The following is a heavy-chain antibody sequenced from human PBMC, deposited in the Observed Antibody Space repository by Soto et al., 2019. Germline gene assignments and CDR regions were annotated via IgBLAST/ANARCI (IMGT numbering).Heavy chain of an antibody. J-gene: IGHJ4*02. CDR2: ISYDGSNK. Sequence: LRLSCAASGFTFSSYGMHWVRQAPGKGLEWVAVISYDGSNKYYADSVKGRFTISRDNSKNTLYLQMNSLRAEDTAVYYCAKGTSRGYSYGDFFDYWGQGTLVTVSS. CDR1: GFTFSSYG. V-gene: IGHV3-30*18. D-gene: IGHD5-18*01. CDR3: AKGTSRGYSYGDFFDY.